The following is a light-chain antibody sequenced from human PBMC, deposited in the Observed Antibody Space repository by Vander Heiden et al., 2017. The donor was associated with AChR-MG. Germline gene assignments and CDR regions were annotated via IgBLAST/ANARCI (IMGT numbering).Light chain of an antibody. V-gene: IGKV1-9*01. CDR2: AAS. CDR1: QGISNY. Sequence: IHLTQSPSSLSAAVGERVTITCRASQGISNYLAWYRQRPGRAPELLIYAASTLQGGVPSRFSGSGSGTDFTLTISSLQPEDYATYYCQQLVDYPLTFGGGTKVDIK. CDR3: QQLVDYPLT. J-gene: IGKJ4*01.